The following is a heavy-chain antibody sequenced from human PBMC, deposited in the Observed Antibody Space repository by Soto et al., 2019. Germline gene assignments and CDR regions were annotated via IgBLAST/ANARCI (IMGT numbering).Heavy chain of an antibody. J-gene: IGHJ4*01. CDR1: GGSISSSSYY. D-gene: IGHD4-17*01. V-gene: IGHV4-39*01. CDR2: IYYSGST. Sequence: SETLSLTCTVSGGSISSSSYYWGWIRQPPGKGLEWIGSIYYSGSTYYNPSLKSRVTISVDTSKNQFSLKLSSVTAADTAVYYCARQKVSRFDGEVDFFYYWGLGTPVTVSS. CDR3: ARQKVSRFDGEVDFFYY.